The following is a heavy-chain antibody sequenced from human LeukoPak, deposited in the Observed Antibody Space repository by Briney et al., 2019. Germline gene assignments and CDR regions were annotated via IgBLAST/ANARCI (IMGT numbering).Heavy chain of an antibody. D-gene: IGHD6-19*01. V-gene: IGHV1-2*02. Sequence: ASVKVSCKASGYTFTAYSMHWVRQAPGQGLEWMGWINPNSGGTNYAQKFQGRVTMTRDTSISTAYMELSRLRSDDTAVYHCARSEYSSGWDYWGQGTLVTVSS. CDR1: GYTFTAYS. CDR3: ARSEYSSGWDY. CDR2: INPNSGGT. J-gene: IGHJ4*02.